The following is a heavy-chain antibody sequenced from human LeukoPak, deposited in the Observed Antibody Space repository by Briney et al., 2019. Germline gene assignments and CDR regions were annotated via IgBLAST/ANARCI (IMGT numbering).Heavy chain of an antibody. CDR1: GITVSSNY. V-gene: IGHV3-53*01. Sequence: GGFLRLSCAASGITVSSNYMSWVRQPPGKGLEWVSIIYSGGTTYYADSVQGRFTISRDNSKNTVYLQMNSLGVEDTAVYYCARDPRTTGKSNYGMDVWGQGTTVTVSS. J-gene: IGHJ6*02. CDR3: ARDPRTTGKSNYGMDV. D-gene: IGHD4-17*01. CDR2: IYSGGTT.